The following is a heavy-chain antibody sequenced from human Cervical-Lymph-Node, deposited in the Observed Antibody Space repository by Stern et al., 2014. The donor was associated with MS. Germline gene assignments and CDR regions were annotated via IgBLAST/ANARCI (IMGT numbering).Heavy chain of an antibody. J-gene: IGHJ5*02. CDR3: VAGSWWFDP. Sequence: VQLLQSGAEVKKPGASVKVSCKVSGHTVAEVSMHWVRQAPGKGLEWMGGFDPENGETIYAQNFQARVTMTEDTSTDTAYMELSKLTSDDTAVYYCVAGSWWFDPWGQGTLVTVS. CDR1: GHTVAEVS. V-gene: IGHV1-24*01. D-gene: IGHD6-6*01. CDR2: FDPENGET.